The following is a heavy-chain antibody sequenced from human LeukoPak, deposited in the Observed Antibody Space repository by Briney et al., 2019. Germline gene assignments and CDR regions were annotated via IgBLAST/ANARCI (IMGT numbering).Heavy chain of an antibody. CDR1: GGSISSYY. J-gene: IGHJ6*02. CDR3: ARAPGYGLGDYYYYGMDV. D-gene: IGHD5-18*01. CDR2: VYTSGST. V-gene: IGHV4-4*07. Sequence: PSETLSLTCTVSGGSISSYYWSWIRQPPGKGLEWIGRVYTSGSTNYNPSLKSRVTMSVDTSKNQFSLKLSSVTAADTAVYYCARAPGYGLGDYYYYGMDVWGQGTTVTVSS.